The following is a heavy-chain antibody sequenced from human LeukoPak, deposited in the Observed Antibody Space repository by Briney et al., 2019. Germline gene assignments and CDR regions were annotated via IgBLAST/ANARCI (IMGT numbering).Heavy chain of an antibody. J-gene: IGHJ5*02. Sequence: GRSLRLSCAASGFTFSSYGMHWVRQAPGKGLEWVAVISYDGSNKYYADSVKGRFTISRDNSKNTLYLQMNSLRAEDTAVYYCAKDLVNYYYGSGSFRTNWFDPWGQGTLVTVSS. D-gene: IGHD3-10*01. V-gene: IGHV3-30*18. CDR2: ISYDGSNK. CDR3: AKDLVNYYYGSGSFRTNWFDP. CDR1: GFTFSSYG.